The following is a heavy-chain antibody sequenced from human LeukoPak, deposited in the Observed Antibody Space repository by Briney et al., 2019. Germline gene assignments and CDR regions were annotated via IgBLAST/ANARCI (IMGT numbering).Heavy chain of an antibody. CDR3: ARGVEMATTNWFDP. V-gene: IGHV4-59*01. D-gene: IGHD5-24*01. Sequence: SETLTLTCTASGVSISSYYWSWIRQPPGKGLECIAYIYYSWSTNYNPTRKSRVTISLEASKNQCVLKLSFVTAAGAACYYCARGVEMATTNWFDPWCQGTLVSGSS. J-gene: IGHJ5*02. CDR1: GVSISSYY. CDR2: IYYSWST.